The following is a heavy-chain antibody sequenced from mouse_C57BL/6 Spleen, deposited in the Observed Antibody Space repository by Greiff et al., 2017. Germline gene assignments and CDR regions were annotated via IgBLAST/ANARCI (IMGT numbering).Heavy chain of an antibody. J-gene: IGHJ4*01. CDR1: GYTFTDYY. Sequence: EVQLQQSGPELVKPGASVKISCKASGYTFTDYYMNWVKQSPGQSLEWIGDINPNNGGTSYNQKFKGKATLTVDKSSSTAYMELRSLTSEDSAVXYCARGVPMDYWGQGTSVTVSS. CDR3: ARGVPMDY. V-gene: IGHV1-26*01. CDR2: INPNNGGT.